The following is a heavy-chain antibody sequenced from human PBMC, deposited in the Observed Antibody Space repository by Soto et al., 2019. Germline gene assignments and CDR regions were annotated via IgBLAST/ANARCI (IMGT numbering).Heavy chain of an antibody. V-gene: IGHV3-23*01. J-gene: IGHJ4*02. Sequence: RLSCAASGFAFSSYAMSWVRQAPGKGLEWVSFISVSDGSTFYADSVKGRFTISRDNSKNTLYLQLNSLRAEDTAIYYCAKSVASRPWYSDYWGRGTLVTVSS. CDR1: GFAFSSYA. CDR3: AKSVASRPWYSDY. CDR2: ISVSDGST. D-gene: IGHD6-6*01.